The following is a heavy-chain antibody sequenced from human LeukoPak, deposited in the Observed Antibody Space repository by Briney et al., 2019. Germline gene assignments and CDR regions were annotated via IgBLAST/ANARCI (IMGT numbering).Heavy chain of an antibody. Sequence: SSVKVSCKASGYTFTSYDIYWVRQATGQGLEWMGWMNPNSGNTGYAQKFQGRVTMTRNTSISTAYMELSSLRSEDTAVYYCARGRVVRGVITKRRPDYWGQGTLVTVSS. J-gene: IGHJ4*02. CDR2: MNPNSGNT. D-gene: IGHD3-10*01. CDR1: GYTFTSYD. CDR3: ARGRVVRGVITKRRPDY. V-gene: IGHV1-8*01.